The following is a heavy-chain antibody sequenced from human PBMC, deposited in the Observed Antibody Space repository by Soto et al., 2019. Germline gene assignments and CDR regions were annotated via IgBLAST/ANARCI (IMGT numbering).Heavy chain of an antibody. Sequence: ASVKVSCKASGYTFTSYDINWVRQARGQRLEWIGWIVVGSGNTNYAQKFQERVTITRDMSTSTAYMELSSLRSEDTAVYYCAAVLATITSWGQGTMVTGSS. D-gene: IGHD5-12*01. CDR1: GYTFTSYD. CDR3: AAVLATITS. V-gene: IGHV1-58*02. CDR2: IVVGSGNT. J-gene: IGHJ4*02.